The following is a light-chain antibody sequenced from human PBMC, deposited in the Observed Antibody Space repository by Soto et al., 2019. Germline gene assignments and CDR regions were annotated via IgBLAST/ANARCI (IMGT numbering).Light chain of an antibody. CDR1: SSNIGAGYD. J-gene: IGLJ3*02. CDR2: GNS. V-gene: IGLV1-40*01. Sequence: QPVLTQPPSVSGAPGQRVTISCTGSSSNIGAGYDVHWYQQLPGTAPKLLIYGNSNRPSGVPDRISGSKSGTSASLSITGLRAEDEADYYRQSYDSNLSGGVFVGGTDLTVL. CDR3: QSYDSNLSGGV.